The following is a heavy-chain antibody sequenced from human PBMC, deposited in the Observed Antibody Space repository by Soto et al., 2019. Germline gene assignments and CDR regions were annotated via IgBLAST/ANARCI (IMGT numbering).Heavy chain of an antibody. V-gene: IGHV4-39*01. Sequence: SETLSLTCTVSGGSISSSSYYWGWIRQPPGKGLEWIGSIYYSGSTYYNPSLKSRVTISVDTSKNQFSLKLSSVTAADTAVYYCARLNRYGSGSYYYDYWGQGALVTV. CDR2: IYYSGST. J-gene: IGHJ4*02. CDR3: ARLNRYGSGSYYYDY. D-gene: IGHD3-10*01. CDR1: GGSISSSSYY.